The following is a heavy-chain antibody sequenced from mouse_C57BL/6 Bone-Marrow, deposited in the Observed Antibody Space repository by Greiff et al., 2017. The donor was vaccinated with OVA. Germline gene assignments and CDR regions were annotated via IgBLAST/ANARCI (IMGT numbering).Heavy chain of an antibody. CDR1: GYTFTSYW. J-gene: IGHJ2*01. CDR2: IDPSDSYT. CDR3: AGPGNFDY. D-gene: IGHD2-1*01. V-gene: IGHV1-69*01. Sequence: VQLQQPGAELVMPGASVKLSCKASGYTFTSYWMHWVKQRPGQGLEWIGEIDPSDSYTNYNQKFKGKSTLTVDKSSSTAYMQLSSLTSEDSAVYYCAGPGNFDYWGQGTTLTVSA.